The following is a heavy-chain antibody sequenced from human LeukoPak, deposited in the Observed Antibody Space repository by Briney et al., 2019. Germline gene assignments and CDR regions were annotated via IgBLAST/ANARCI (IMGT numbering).Heavy chain of an antibody. CDR2: INHSGST. Sequence: SETLSLSCAVYGGSFSGYYWSWIRQPPGKGLEWFGEINHSGSTNDHPSLKSRVTISVDTSKNQFSLKLSSVTAADTAIYYCARGLRTLIAARPSAFDIWGQGTMVTVSS. D-gene: IGHD6-6*01. V-gene: IGHV4-34*01. CDR1: GGSFSGYY. CDR3: ARGLRTLIAARPSAFDI. J-gene: IGHJ3*02.